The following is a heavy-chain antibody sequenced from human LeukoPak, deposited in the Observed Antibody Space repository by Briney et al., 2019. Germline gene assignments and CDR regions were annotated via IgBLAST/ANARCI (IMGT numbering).Heavy chain of an antibody. CDR2: IYHSGST. Sequence: SETLSLTCTVSGYSISSGYYWGWIRQPPGKGLEWIGSIYHSGSTYYNPSLKSRVTISVDTSKNQFSLKLSSVTAADTAVYYCARKPIINNAWYYFDYWGQGTLVTASS. CDR1: GYSISSGYY. CDR3: ARKPIINNAWYYFDY. D-gene: IGHD1/OR15-1a*01. J-gene: IGHJ4*02. V-gene: IGHV4-38-2*02.